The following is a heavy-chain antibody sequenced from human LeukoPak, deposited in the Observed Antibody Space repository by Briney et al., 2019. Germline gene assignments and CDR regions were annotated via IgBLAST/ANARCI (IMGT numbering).Heavy chain of an antibody. V-gene: IGHV4-4*07. Sequence: SETLSLTCTVSGGSISSYYWSWIRQPAGKGLEWIGRIYTSGSTNYNPSLKSRVTMSVDTSKNQFSLKLSSVTAADTAVYYCARDRGYYYDSSGYYDCFDPWGQGTLVTVSS. J-gene: IGHJ5*02. CDR3: ARDRGYYYDSSGYYDCFDP. D-gene: IGHD3-22*01. CDR2: IYTSGST. CDR1: GGSISSYY.